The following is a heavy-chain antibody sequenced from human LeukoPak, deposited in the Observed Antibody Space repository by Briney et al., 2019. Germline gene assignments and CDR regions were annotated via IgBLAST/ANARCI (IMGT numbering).Heavy chain of an antibody. CDR3: ARDGGRLVVVPAAPQAYFDY. Sequence: GASVKVSCKASGYTSTSYYMHWVRQAPGQGLEWMGIINPSGGSTSYAQKFQGRVTMTRDMSTSTVYMELSSLRSEDTAVYYCARDGGRLVVVPAAPQAYFDYWGQGTLVTVSS. J-gene: IGHJ4*02. CDR2: INPSGGST. V-gene: IGHV1-46*01. D-gene: IGHD2-2*01. CDR1: GYTSTSYY.